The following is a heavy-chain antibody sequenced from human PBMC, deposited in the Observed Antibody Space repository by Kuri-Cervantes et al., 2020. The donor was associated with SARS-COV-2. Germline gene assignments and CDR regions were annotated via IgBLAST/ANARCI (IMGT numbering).Heavy chain of an antibody. J-gene: IGHJ4*02. CDR2: ISYDVTYK. Sequence: GESLKISCAASRFTFRNYGMHWVRQAPGKGLEWVALISYDVTYKYYADSVEGRFTISRDNSENTLYLQMNSLRAEDTAMYYCAAERYEWLAYAYYFDLWGQGTLVTVSS. D-gene: IGHD6-19*01. CDR1: RFTFRNYG. V-gene: IGHV3-30*03. CDR3: AAERYEWLAYAYYFDL.